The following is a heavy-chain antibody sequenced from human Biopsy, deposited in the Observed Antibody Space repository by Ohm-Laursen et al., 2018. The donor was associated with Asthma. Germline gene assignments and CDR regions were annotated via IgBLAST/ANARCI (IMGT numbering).Heavy chain of an antibody. CDR3: ARGVVYGGDSYAEYFQH. V-gene: IGHV4-61*08. CDR2: VFYGGAT. Sequence: TLSLTCTVSGGAIDSGAYHWSWIRQPPGKGLEWIGYVFYGGATNYNPSLKSRVTISVDTSKNQFFLRLSSVTAADTAVYYCARGVVYGGDSYAEYFQHWGQGTLVTVSS. CDR1: GGAIDSGAYH. J-gene: IGHJ1*01. D-gene: IGHD4-23*01.